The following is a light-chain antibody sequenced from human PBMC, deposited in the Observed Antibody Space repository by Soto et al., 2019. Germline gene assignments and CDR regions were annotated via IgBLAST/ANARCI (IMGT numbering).Light chain of an antibody. V-gene: IGKV3-20*01. CDR2: ATY. CDR1: QSVSSGY. CDR3: QQYGPSPLYT. Sequence: VLTQSPGTLSLSPGERATLSCRAGQSVSSGYLAWYQQKPGQAPRLLIYATYTSATGIPDRFSGSGSGTDFTLTISRLQPEDFAVDYCQQYGPSPLYTFGQGTKLEIK. J-gene: IGKJ2*01.